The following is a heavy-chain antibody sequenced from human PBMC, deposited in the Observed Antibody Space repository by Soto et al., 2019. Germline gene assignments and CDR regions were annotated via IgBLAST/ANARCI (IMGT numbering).Heavy chain of an antibody. CDR2: INVGDDKT. V-gene: IGHV1-3*01. Sequence: QVPLVQSGAEVKKPGASVRLSCKVSGKSFDNFAVHWVRQTPGQRPEWMGRINVGDDKTKYSEKFQGRVIVSYDTSATTGYMELRALSSEDTAVYYCARAKYDYIWGSYHPFDQWAQGAQVTVAS. CDR1: GKSFDNFA. CDR3: ARAKYDYIWGSYHPFDQ. D-gene: IGHD3-16*02. J-gene: IGHJ4*02.